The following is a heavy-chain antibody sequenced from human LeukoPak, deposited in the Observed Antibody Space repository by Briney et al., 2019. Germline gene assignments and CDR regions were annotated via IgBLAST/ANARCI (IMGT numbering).Heavy chain of an antibody. J-gene: IGHJ4*02. Sequence: PSETLSLTCTVSGYSISSGYYWGWIRQPPGKGLEWIGSIYHSGSTYYNPSLKSRVTISVDTSKNQFSLKLSSVTAADTAVYYCARLVWDPYYDILTGPRAFTPDYWGQGTLVTVSS. V-gene: IGHV4-38-2*02. CDR3: ARLVWDPYYDILTGPRAFTPDY. D-gene: IGHD3-9*01. CDR2: IYHSGST. CDR1: GYSISSGYY.